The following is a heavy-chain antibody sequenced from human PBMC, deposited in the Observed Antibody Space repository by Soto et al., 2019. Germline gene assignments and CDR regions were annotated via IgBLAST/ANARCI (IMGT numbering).Heavy chain of an antibody. CDR1: GGSISSYY. CDR2: IYYSGST. D-gene: IGHD1-20*01. V-gene: IGHV4-59*01. CDR3: ARDIGLNWNDAGAFDI. Sequence: QVQLQESGPGLVKPSETLSLTCTVSGGSISSYYWSWIRQPPGKDLGGIGYIYYSGSTNYNPSPKSRVTISVDTSKNQFSLKLSSVTAADTAVYYCARDIGLNWNDAGAFDIWGQGTMVTVSS. J-gene: IGHJ3*02.